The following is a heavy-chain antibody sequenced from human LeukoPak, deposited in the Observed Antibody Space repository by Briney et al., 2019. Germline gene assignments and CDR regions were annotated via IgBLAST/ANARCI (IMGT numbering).Heavy chain of an antibody. D-gene: IGHD1-1*01. CDR1: GFSISTNYY. CDR3: ARTNWNPGDY. J-gene: IGHJ4*02. V-gene: IGHV4-38-2*02. CDR2: IHHSGNT. Sequence: SEALSLTCTVSGFSISTNYYWGWTRQPPGKGLEWIGSIHHSGNTFHNPPLRSRVLMSIDTSKNQFSLRLSSVTAADTAVYFCARTNWNPGDYWGQGMLVTVSS.